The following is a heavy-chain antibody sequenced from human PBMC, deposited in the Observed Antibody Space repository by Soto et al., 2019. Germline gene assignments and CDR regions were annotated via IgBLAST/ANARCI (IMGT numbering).Heavy chain of an antibody. Sequence: QVQLQESGPGLVKPSETLSLTCTVSGGSISSNYWSWIRQSPGKGLEWIGYIFYSGSTNYNPSLKSRVTISVDTSKNQFSLKLSSVTAADTAVYYCARDRMGYSGSGRCVGLCHYYHGMDVWGQGTTFTVSS. CDR1: GGSISSNY. D-gene: IGHD3-10*01. CDR2: IFYSGST. J-gene: IGHJ6*02. CDR3: ARDRMGYSGSGRCVGLCHYYHGMDV. V-gene: IGHV4-59*01.